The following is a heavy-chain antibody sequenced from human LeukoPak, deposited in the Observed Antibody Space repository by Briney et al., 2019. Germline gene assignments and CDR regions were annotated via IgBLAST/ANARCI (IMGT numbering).Heavy chain of an antibody. J-gene: IGHJ6*03. Sequence: SETLSLTCAVYGGSFSGYYWSWIRQPPGKGLEWIGEINHSGSTNYNPSFKSRVTISVDTSKNQFSLKLSSVTAADTAVYYCARGRGYCSGGSCSERAAALRWRYCYYMDVWSKGTTVTVSS. D-gene: IGHD2-15*01. V-gene: IGHV4-34*01. CDR2: INHSGST. CDR1: GGSFSGYY. CDR3: ARGRGYCSGGSCSERAAALRWRYCYYMDV.